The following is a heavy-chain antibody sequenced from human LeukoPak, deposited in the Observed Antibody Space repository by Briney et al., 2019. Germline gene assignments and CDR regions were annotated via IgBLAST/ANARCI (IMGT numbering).Heavy chain of an antibody. CDR1: GFIFSNYA. CDR3: AKEANMVHWGSGGDS. CDR2: IGGSGGST. J-gene: IGHJ4*02. Sequence: HTGGSLRLSCAASGFIFSNYAMSWARQAPGKGLEWVSAIGGSGGSTYYADSVKGRFTISRDNSKNTLYLQMNSLRAEDTAVYFCAKEANMVHWGSGGDSWGQGTLVTVSS. D-gene: IGHD7-27*01. V-gene: IGHV3-23*01.